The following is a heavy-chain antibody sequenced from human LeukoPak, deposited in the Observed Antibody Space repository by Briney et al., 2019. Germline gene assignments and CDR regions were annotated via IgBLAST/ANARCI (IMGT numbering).Heavy chain of an antibody. CDR3: AKNRQQLIPEDFDY. V-gene: IGHV3-23*01. Sequence: GGSLTLSCAASGFTFTYVMSWVRQAPGKGLEWVSSISVRDDSTYYADSVRGRFTISRDNSKNMVYLQMKSLRAEDTAIYYCAKNRQQLIPEDFDYWGQGTLVTVSS. CDR2: ISVRDDST. CDR1: GFTFTYV. J-gene: IGHJ4*02. D-gene: IGHD1-1*01.